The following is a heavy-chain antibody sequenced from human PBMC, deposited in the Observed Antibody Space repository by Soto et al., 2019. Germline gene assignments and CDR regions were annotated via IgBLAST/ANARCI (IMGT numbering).Heavy chain of an antibody. CDR2: ISSSSSYT. J-gene: IGHJ4*02. CDR3: ARVYSSSWYGFVDY. CDR1: GFTFSDYY. Sequence: GGSLRLSCAASGFTFSDYYMSWIRQAPGKGLEWVSYISSSSSYTNYADSVKGRFTISRDNAKNSLYLQMNSLRAEDTAVYYCARVYSSSWYGFVDYWGQGTPVTVSS. D-gene: IGHD6-13*01. V-gene: IGHV3-11*06.